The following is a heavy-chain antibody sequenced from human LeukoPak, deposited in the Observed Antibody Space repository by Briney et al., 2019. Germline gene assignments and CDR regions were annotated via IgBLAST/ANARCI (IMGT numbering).Heavy chain of an antibody. CDR3: ARGRGAYDSSGFGV. J-gene: IGHJ3*01. CDR1: GGSVSSGYFH. D-gene: IGHD3-22*01. CDR2: DGHT. Sequence: SETLSLTCTVSGGSVSSGYFHWSWIRQAPGKGLEWIGHDGHTNYNPSLKSRVTISVDTSKNQFSLKLTSVTAADTAVYYCARGRGAYDSSGFGVWGQGTMVNVSS. V-gene: IGHV4-61*01.